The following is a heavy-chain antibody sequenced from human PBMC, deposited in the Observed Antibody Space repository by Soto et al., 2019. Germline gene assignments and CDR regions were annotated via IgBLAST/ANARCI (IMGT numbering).Heavy chain of an antibody. CDR2: IHGGGNT. CDR1: GFSVSANY. J-gene: IGHJ4*02. CDR3: AKVRYEYPWGSYRSTGNFDS. D-gene: IGHD3-16*02. Sequence: EVRLVESGGGLIQPGKSLRLSCVASGFSVSANYMTWVRQAPGKGLEWVSVIHGGGNTYYADSVEGRFTISRDDSKNIVHLQMESLRADDTAVYYCAKVRYEYPWGSYRSTGNFDSWGQGALVTVSS. V-gene: IGHV3-53*01.